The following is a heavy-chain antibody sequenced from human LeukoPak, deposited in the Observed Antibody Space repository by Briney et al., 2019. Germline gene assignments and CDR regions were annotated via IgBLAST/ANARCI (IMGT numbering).Heavy chain of an antibody. Sequence: PGGSLRLSCAAPGFTFSSYEMNWVRQAPGKGLEWVSYISSSGSTIYYADSVKGRFTISRDNAKNTLYLQMNSLRAEDTAVYYCARDDVWFGEFIGAFDIWGQGTMVTVSS. D-gene: IGHD3-10*01. CDR3: ARDDVWFGEFIGAFDI. V-gene: IGHV3-48*03. J-gene: IGHJ3*02. CDR2: ISSSGSTI. CDR1: GFTFSSYE.